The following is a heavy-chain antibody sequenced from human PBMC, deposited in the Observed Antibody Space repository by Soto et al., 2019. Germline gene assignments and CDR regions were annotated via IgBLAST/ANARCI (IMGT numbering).Heavy chain of an antibody. J-gene: IGHJ4*02. CDR2: IYYRGST. V-gene: IGHV4-31*03. CDR3: ARSIDF. CDR1: GGSISSGGYY. Sequence: QVQLQESGPGLVKPSQTLSLTCTVSGGSISSGGYYWNWIRQHPEKGLEWIGYIYYRGSTYYNPSHKRRVTLSVDMSKYRFSLKRSSATAADTAVFSCARSIDFWGRGTLVSV.